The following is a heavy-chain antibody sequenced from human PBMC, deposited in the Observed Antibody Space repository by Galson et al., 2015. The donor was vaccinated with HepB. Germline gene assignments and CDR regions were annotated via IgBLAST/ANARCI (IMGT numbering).Heavy chain of an antibody. CDR2: ISGSGGSI. Sequence: SLRLSCAASGFTFSSYAMSWVRQAPGKGLEWVSAISGSGGSIYYADSVKGRFTISRDNSKNSLYLQMNSLRAEDTALYYCAKDWLYDSSGYILHGAFDIWGQGTMVTVSS. CDR3: AKDWLYDSSGYILHGAFDI. CDR1: GFTFSSYA. V-gene: IGHV3-23*01. J-gene: IGHJ3*02. D-gene: IGHD3-22*01.